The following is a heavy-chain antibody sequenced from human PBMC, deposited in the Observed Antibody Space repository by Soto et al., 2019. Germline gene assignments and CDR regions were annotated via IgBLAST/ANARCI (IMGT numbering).Heavy chain of an antibody. V-gene: IGHV4-4*02. J-gene: IGHJ4*01. CDR3: ARHIPIDNILGFDY. Sequence: SETLSLTCTVSGDSITSSYWWSWVRQPPGRGLEWIGKISHTGTTYYNPSLESRITISVEKSKNQFSLKLTSVTAADTAVFYCARHIPIDNILGFDYWGYGTLVT. CDR1: GDSITSSYW. D-gene: IGHD2-21*01. CDR2: ISHTGTT.